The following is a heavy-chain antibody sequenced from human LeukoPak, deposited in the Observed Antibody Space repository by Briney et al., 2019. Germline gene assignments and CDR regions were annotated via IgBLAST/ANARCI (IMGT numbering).Heavy chain of an antibody. J-gene: IGHJ4*02. V-gene: IGHV4-30-2*01. CDR1: GGSISSGGYS. Sequence: SETLSLTCAVSGGSISSGGYSWSWIRQPPGKGLEWIGYIYHSGSTYYNPSLKSRVTISVDRSKNQFSLKLSSVTAADMAVHYCASGGYSYGYSGLGYWGQGTLVTVSS. D-gene: IGHD5-18*01. CDR2: IYHSGST. CDR3: ASGGYSYGYSGLGY.